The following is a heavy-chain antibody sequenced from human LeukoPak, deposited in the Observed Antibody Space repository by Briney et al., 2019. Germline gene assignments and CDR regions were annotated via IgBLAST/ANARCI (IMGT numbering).Heavy chain of an antibody. Sequence: ASMKVSCKASGYTFTSYGLSWVRQAPGQGLEWMGWISAYNGNRNYAQKLQGRVTMTTDASTRKAYMELRSLRSDDTAVYYCARVPRHFGVPGYYMDVWGKGTTVTVSS. J-gene: IGHJ6*03. CDR3: ARVPRHFGVPGYYMDV. CDR1: GYTFTSYG. D-gene: IGHD3-3*01. V-gene: IGHV1-18*04. CDR2: ISAYNGNR.